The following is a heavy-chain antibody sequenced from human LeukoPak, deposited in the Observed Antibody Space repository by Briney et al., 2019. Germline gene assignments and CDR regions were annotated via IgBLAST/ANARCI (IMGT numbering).Heavy chain of an antibody. CDR3: ARDSAAALVD. J-gene: IGHJ4*02. V-gene: IGHV4-59*01. Sequence: SETLSLTCTVSGGSISSYYWSWIRQPPGKGLEWIGYFYYSGSTNYNPSLKSRVTISVDTSKNQFSLKLSSVTAADTAVYYCARDSAAALVDWGQGTLVTVSS. D-gene: IGHD6-13*01. CDR2: FYYSGST. CDR1: GGSISSYY.